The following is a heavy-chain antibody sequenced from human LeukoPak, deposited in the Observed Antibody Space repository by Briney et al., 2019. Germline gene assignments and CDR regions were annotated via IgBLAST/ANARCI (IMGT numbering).Heavy chain of an antibody. Sequence: GGSLRLSCAASGFTFGSYSMNWVRQAPGEGLEWVSSISSSSSYIYYADSVKGRFTISRDNAKNSLYLQMNSLRAEDTAVYYCAREAVYDSSGPPFYFDYWGQGTLVTVSS. CDR2: ISSSSSYI. V-gene: IGHV3-21*01. D-gene: IGHD3-22*01. J-gene: IGHJ4*02. CDR3: AREAVYDSSGPPFYFDY. CDR1: GFTFGSYS.